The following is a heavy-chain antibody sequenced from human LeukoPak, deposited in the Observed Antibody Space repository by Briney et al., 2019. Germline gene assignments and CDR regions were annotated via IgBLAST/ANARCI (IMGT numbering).Heavy chain of an antibody. CDR2: INHSGST. CDR1: GGSFSGYY. J-gene: IGHJ4*02. Sequence: PSETLSLTCAVYGGSFSGYYWSWIRQPPGKGLEWIGEINHSGSTNYNPSLKSRVTISVDTSKNQFSLKLSSVTAADTAVYYCARLTGGKNYWGQGTLVTVSS. V-gene: IGHV4-34*01. D-gene: IGHD7-27*01. CDR3: ARLTGGKNY.